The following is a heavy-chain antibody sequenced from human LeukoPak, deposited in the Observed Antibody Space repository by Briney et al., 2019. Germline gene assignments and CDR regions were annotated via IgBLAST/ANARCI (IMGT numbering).Heavy chain of an antibody. D-gene: IGHD5-12*01. V-gene: IGHV4-39*01. Sequence: SETLSLTCTVSGGSISSSSYYWGWIRQPPGKGLEWIGSIYYSGSTYYNPSLKSRVTISVDTSKNQFSLKLSSVTAADTAVYYCARHDSGYAIERDWFDPWGQGTLVTVSS. CDR2: IYYSGST. CDR3: ARHDSGYAIERDWFDP. J-gene: IGHJ5*02. CDR1: GGSISSSSYY.